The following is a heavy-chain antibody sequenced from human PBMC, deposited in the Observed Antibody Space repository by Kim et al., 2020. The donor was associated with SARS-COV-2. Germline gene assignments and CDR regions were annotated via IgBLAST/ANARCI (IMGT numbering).Heavy chain of an antibody. D-gene: IGHD3-22*01. V-gene: IGHV1-8*01. CDR1: GYTFTSYD. CDR3: ARAGDDSEYFDY. CDR2: MNPNSGNT. Sequence: ASVKVSCKASGYTFTSYDINWVRQATGQGLEWMGWMNPNSGNTGYAQKFQGRVTMTRNTSISTAYMELSSLRSEDTAVYYCARAGDDSEYFDYWGQGTLVTVSS. J-gene: IGHJ4*02.